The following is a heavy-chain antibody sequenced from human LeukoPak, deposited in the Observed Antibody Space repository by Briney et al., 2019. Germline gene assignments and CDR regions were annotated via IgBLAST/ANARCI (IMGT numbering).Heavy chain of an antibody. CDR3: AILLGYCSSTSCPDY. CDR1: GFTFSSYS. J-gene: IGHJ4*02. D-gene: IGHD2-2*01. V-gene: IGHV3-21*01. CDR2: ISSSSSYI. Sequence: GGSLRLSCAASGFTFSSYSMNWVRQAPGKGLEWVSSISSSSSYIYYADSLKGRFTISRDNAKNSLYLQMNSLRAEDTAVYYCAILLGYCSSTSCPDYWGQGTLVTVSS.